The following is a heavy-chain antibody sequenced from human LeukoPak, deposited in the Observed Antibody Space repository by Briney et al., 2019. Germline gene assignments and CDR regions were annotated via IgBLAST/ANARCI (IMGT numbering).Heavy chain of an antibody. J-gene: IGHJ4*02. Sequence: RGSLCPSCAASGFTFSSYSMNWVRQAPGQGLEWVSSISSSSSYIYYADSVKGRFTISRGNAKNSLYLQMNSLRAEDTAVYYCARDPNGRGYSYEGPADDWGQGTLVTVSS. CDR3: ARDPNGRGYSYEGPADD. CDR2: ISSSSSYI. CDR1: GFTFSSYS. D-gene: IGHD5-18*01. V-gene: IGHV3-21*01.